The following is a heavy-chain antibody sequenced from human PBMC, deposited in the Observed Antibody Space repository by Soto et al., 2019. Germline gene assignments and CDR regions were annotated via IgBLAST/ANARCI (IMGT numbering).Heavy chain of an antibody. J-gene: IGHJ3*02. CDR2: IYYSGSA. CDR1: GGSIRSGDHY. D-gene: IGHD3-22*01. V-gene: IGHV4-30-4*01. CDR3: ARDFFDDNSSDAFDI. Sequence: SETLSLTCTVSGGSIRSGDHYWSWIRQSPGKGLEWIWYIYYSGSAYYNPSLRSRVVISVDMSKNQFSLKVNSVTAADTAMYYCARDFFDDNSSDAFDIWGPGTMVTVSS.